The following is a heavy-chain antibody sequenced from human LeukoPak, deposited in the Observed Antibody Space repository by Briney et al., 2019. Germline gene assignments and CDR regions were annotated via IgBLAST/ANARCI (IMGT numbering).Heavy chain of an antibody. D-gene: IGHD6-13*01. CDR2: ISYDGSNK. V-gene: IGHV3-30-3*01. Sequence: GGSLRLSCAASGFTFSSYAMHWVRQAPGKGLEWVAVISYDGSNKYYADSVKGRFTISRDNSKNTLYLQMNSLRAEDTAVYYCARDTQQLALYYYYGKDVWGQGTTVTVSS. J-gene: IGHJ6*02. CDR3: ARDTQQLALYYYYGKDV. CDR1: GFTFSSYA.